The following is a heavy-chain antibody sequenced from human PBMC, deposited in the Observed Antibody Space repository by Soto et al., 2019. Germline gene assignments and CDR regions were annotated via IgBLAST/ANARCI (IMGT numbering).Heavy chain of an antibody. J-gene: IGHJ2*01. CDR3: ARGWSRYWYFDI. CDR1: GYTFTSYA. Sequence: ASVKVSCKASGYTFTSYAMHWVRQAPGQRLEWMGWINAGNGNTKYSQKFQGRVTITRDTSASTAYMELSSLRSEDTAVYYCARGWSRYWYFDIVGRGSLVTVPS. D-gene: IGHD3-3*01. CDR2: INAGNGNT. V-gene: IGHV1-3*01.